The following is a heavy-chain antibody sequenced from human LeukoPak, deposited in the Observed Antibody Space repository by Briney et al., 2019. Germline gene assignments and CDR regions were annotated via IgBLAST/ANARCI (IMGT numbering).Heavy chain of an antibody. J-gene: IGHJ5*02. V-gene: IGHV1-58*01. Sequence: SVKVSCKASGFTFTSSAVQWVRQARGQRLEWIGWIVVGSGNTNYAQKFQEGVTITRDMATSTAYMELSSLRSEDTAVYYCARGTGTTFDWFDPWGQGTLVTVSS. CDR1: GFTFTSSA. D-gene: IGHD1-1*01. CDR3: ARGTGTTFDWFDP. CDR2: IVVGSGNT.